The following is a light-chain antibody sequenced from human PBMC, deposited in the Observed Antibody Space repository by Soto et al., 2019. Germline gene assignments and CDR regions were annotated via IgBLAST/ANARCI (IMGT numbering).Light chain of an antibody. V-gene: IGKV3D-15*01. CDR3: QQHSNWPTT. J-gene: IGKJ5*01. Sequence: EIVMTQSPATLSVSPGERATLSCRASQSISSNLAWFQQKPGQAPRLLIYDASTMATGIPARISGSGSGTDFTLTISSLEPEDFAVYYCQQHSNWPTTFGQGTRLEIK. CDR2: DAS. CDR1: QSISSN.